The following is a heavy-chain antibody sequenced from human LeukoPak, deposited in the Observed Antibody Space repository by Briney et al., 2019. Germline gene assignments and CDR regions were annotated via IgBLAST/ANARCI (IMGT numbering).Heavy chain of an antibody. CDR2: ISGSGGST. CDR1: GFTFSSYA. V-gene: IGHV3-23*01. D-gene: IGHD5/OR15-5a*01. CDR3: ATYNSVNAREFQY. J-gene: IGHJ1*01. Sequence: PGGSLRLSCAASGFTFSSYAMSWVRQAPGKGLEWVSAISGSGGSTYYADSVKGRFTISRDNAKNSLYLQMNSLGGDDTAIYYCATYNSVNAREFQYWGQGTLVTVPS.